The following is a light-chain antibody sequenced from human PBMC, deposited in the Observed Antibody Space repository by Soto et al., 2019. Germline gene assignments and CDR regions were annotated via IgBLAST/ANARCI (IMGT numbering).Light chain of an antibody. CDR1: QTINTY. CDR2: GAS. CDR3: QQSYTTPWT. J-gene: IGKJ1*01. Sequence: DIQMTQSPSSLSASVGDRVTLTCRASQTINTYLNWYQQKTGKAPKLLISGASSLQSGVPSRFSGSGSGTDFTLIISSLQPGDFATYYCQQSYTTPWTFGQGTKVDIK. V-gene: IGKV1-39*01.